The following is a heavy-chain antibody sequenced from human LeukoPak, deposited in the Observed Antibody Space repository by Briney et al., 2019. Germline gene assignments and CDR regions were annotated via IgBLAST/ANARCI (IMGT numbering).Heavy chain of an antibody. Sequence: ASVKVSCKVSGYTLTELSMHWVRQAPGKGLEWMGGFDPEDGETIYAQKFQGRVTMTEDTSTDTAYMELSSLRSEDTAVYYCARDGAGYCSSTSCSSPSFYYYYYYMDVWGKGTTVTVPS. CDR3: ARDGAGYCSSTSCSSPSFYYYYYYMDV. CDR2: FDPEDGET. J-gene: IGHJ6*03. D-gene: IGHD2-2*01. CDR1: GYTLTELS. V-gene: IGHV1-24*01.